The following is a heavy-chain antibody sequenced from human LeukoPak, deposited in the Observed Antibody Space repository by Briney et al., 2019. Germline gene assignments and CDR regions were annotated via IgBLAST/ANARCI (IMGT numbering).Heavy chain of an antibody. V-gene: IGHV3-7*01. D-gene: IGHD3-16*01. Sequence: GGSLRLSCAASGFTFSSYAMSRVRQAPGQGLEWVAAIKEDGSEKDYVDSVKGRFTISRDNAKNSLYLQMNSLRAEDTAVYYCATYTHWVAGDVWGQGTTVSVSS. J-gene: IGHJ6*02. CDR3: ATYTHWVAGDV. CDR2: IKEDGSEK. CDR1: GFTFSSYA.